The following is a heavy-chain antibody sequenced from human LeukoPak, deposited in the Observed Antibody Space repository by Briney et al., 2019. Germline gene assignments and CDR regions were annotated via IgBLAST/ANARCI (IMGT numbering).Heavy chain of an antibody. CDR3: ARDKVNWYFDL. J-gene: IGHJ2*01. V-gene: IGHV4-59*01. Sequence: SETLSLTCTVSGGSISSYYWSWIRQPPGKGLEWVGYIYYSGSTNYNPSLKSRVTISVDTSKNQFSLKLSSVTAADTAVYYCARDKVNWYFDLWGRGTLVTVSS. CDR1: GGSISSYY. CDR2: IYYSGST.